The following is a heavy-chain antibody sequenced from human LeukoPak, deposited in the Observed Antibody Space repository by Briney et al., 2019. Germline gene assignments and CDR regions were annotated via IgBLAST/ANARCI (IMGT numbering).Heavy chain of an antibody. Sequence: GESLRLSCVASGFSFSSYWMYWVCQAPGKGLVVVYRINGDGSTTHYADSVKGRFTISRDNAKNTLYLQMNSLRAEDTAVYYCARAHHNYYGGCYDHWGRETLVTVSS. D-gene: IGHD4-23*01. J-gene: IGHJ4*02. CDR2: INGDGSTT. CDR3: ARAHHNYYGGCYDH. CDR1: GFSFSSYW. V-gene: IGHV3-74*01.